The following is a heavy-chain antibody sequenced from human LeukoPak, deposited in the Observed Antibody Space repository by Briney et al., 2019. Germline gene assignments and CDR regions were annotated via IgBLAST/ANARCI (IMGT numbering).Heavy chain of an antibody. CDR3: AKDQGEVPVAIDY. V-gene: IGHV3-23*01. J-gene: IGHJ4*02. D-gene: IGHD2-2*02. CDR2: ISGSGGST. Sequence: PGGFLRLSCAASGFTFSSYTMSWVRQAPGKGLERVSDISGSGGSTYYADSVKGRFTISRDNSRNTMYLQMNSLRAEDSAVYYCAKDQGEVPVAIDYWGQGTLVTVSS. CDR1: GFTFSSYT.